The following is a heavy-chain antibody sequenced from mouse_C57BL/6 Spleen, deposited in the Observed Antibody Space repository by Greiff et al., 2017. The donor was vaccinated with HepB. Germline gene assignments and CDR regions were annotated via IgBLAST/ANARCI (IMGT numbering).Heavy chain of an antibody. CDR1: GYSFTGYY. Sequence: VQLQQSGPELVKPGASVKISCKASGYSFTGYYMHWVKQSSEKSLEWIGEINPSTGGTSYNQKFKGKATLTVDKSSSTAYMQLKSLTSEDSAVYYGARRTLSAMDYWGQGTSVTVSS. V-gene: IGHV1-43*01. D-gene: IGHD6-5*01. CDR3: ARRTLSAMDY. J-gene: IGHJ4*01. CDR2: INPSTGGT.